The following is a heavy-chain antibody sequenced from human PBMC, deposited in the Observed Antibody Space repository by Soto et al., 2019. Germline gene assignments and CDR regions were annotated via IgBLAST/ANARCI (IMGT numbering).Heavy chain of an antibody. CDR2: INGGTGQT. V-gene: IGHV1-3*01. J-gene: IGHJ6*02. Sequence: GASVKVSCKASGYTFSTHAMHLVRQAPGQSLEWMGWINGGTGQTKHSHRFQRRVTITRDTSASTAYMELSSLRSEDTAVYYCARGKGMEENYYYYGLDIWGQGTTVTVSS. CDR1: GYTFSTHA. CDR3: ARGKGMEENYYYYGLDI. D-gene: IGHD1-1*01.